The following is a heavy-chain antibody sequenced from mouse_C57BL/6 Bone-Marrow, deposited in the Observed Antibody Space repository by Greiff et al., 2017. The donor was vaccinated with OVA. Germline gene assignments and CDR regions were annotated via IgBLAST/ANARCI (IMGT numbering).Heavy chain of an antibody. Sequence: QVTLKVSGPELVKPGASVKISCKASGYAFSSSWMNWVKQRPGKGLEWIGRIYPGDGDTNYNGKFKGKATLTADKSSSTAYMQLSSLTSEDSAVYFCARLGYGSSYSMDYWGQGTSVTVSS. CDR2: IYPGDGDT. CDR1: GYAFSSSW. D-gene: IGHD1-1*01. CDR3: ARLGYGSSYSMDY. J-gene: IGHJ4*01. V-gene: IGHV1-82*01.